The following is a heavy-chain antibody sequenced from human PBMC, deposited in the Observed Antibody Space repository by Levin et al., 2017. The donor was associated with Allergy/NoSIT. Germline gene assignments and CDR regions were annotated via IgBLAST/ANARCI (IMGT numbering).Heavy chain of an antibody. D-gene: IGHD2-2*01. CDR1: GFTFSSYA. CDR3: AKKYCTSTSCYGVGHFDC. V-gene: IGHV3-23*01. J-gene: IGHJ4*02. CDR2: ISSNNRTI. Sequence: QPGESLKISCAASGFTFSSYAMHWVRQAPGKGLEWVSVISSNNRTIYYADSVKGRFTISRDNSKNTLYLQMNSLRAEDTAVYYCAKKYCTSTSCYGVGHFDCWGQGTLVTVSS.